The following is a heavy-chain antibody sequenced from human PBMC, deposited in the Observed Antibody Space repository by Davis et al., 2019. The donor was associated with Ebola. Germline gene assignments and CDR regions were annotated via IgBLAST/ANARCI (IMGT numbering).Heavy chain of an antibody. CDR1: GYTLTELS. V-gene: IGHV1-24*01. Sequence: ASVKVSCKVSGYTLTELSMHWVRQAPGKGLEWMGGFDPEDGETIYAQKLQGRVTMTTDTSTSTAYMELRSLRSDDTAVYYCAREVHYYGSGSYYYYYYYGMDVWGQGTTVTVSS. CDR3: AREVHYYGSGSYYYYYYYGMDV. CDR2: FDPEDGET. J-gene: IGHJ6*02. D-gene: IGHD3-10*01.